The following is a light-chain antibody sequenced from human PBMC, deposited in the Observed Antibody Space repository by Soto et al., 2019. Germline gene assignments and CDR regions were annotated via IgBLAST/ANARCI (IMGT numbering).Light chain of an antibody. CDR3: QHYNSYGT. CDR1: RSVSSN. V-gene: IGKV3-15*01. Sequence: EIVMTQSPATLSVSPGERATLSCRASRSVSSNLAWYQQKPGQAPRLLIYGASTRATGIPARFSGSGSGTEFTLTISSLQPDDFATYYCQHYNSYGTFGQGTKVDI. CDR2: GAS. J-gene: IGKJ1*01.